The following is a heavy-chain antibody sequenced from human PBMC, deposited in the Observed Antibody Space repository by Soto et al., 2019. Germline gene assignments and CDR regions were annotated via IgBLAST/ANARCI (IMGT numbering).Heavy chain of an antibody. Sequence: QLQLQESGPGLVKPSETLSLTCTVSGGSISSSSYYWGWIRQPPGKGLEWIGSIYYSGSTYYNPSRTSRVTISVDTSKNQFSLKLSSVTAADTAVYYCARHDGICSGGSCYSEWFDPWGQGTLVTVSS. J-gene: IGHJ5*02. CDR1: GGSISSSSYY. D-gene: IGHD2-15*01. CDR2: IYYSGST. CDR3: ARHDGICSGGSCYSEWFDP. V-gene: IGHV4-39*01.